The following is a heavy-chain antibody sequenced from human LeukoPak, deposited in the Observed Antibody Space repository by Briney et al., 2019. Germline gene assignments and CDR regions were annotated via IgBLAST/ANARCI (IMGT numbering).Heavy chain of an antibody. CDR2: IKQDGSEK. V-gene: IGHV3-7*04. D-gene: IGHD4-17*01. CDR1: GFTLSSYW. J-gene: IGHJ4*02. Sequence: GGSLRLSCAASGFTLSSYWMSWVRQAPGKGLESVANIKQDGSEKYYVDSVKGRFTISRDNAKNSLYLQMNSLRAEDTAVYYCARGRSDYFYWGQGTLVTVSS. CDR3: ARGRSDYFY.